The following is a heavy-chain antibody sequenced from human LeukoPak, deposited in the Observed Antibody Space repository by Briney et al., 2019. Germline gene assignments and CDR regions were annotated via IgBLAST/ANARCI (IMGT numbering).Heavy chain of an antibody. J-gene: IGHJ5*02. CDR2: IYYSGST. CDR1: GGSMSGYY. CDR3: ARHYGP. V-gene: IGHV4-59*08. Sequence: SETLSLTCTVSGGSMSGYYWSWIRQPPGKGLEWIGYIYYSGSTNYNPSLKSRVTISVDTSKNQFSLKLNSVTAADTAVYYCARHYGPWGQGTLVTVSS. D-gene: IGHD3-10*01.